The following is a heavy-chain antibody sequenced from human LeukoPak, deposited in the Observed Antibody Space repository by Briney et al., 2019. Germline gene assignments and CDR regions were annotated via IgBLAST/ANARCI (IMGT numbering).Heavy chain of an antibody. Sequence: GGSLRLSCAASGFTFSSYWMNWVRQAPGKGLEWVAVISYDGSNKYYADSVKGRFTISRDNSKSTLYLQMNSLRAEDTAVYYCAKEAYRYDYCDYWGQGTLVTVSS. V-gene: IGHV3-30*18. J-gene: IGHJ4*02. D-gene: IGHD5-18*01. CDR1: GFTFSSYW. CDR3: AKEAYRYDYCDY. CDR2: ISYDGSNK.